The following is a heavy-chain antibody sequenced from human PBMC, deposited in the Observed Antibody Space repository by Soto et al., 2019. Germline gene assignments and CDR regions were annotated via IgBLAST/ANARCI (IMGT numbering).Heavy chain of an antibody. J-gene: IGHJ4*02. V-gene: IGHV3-48*01. CDR2: ISSSSSTI. D-gene: IGHD5-18*01. CDR3: ARDSGYSYGPLDY. CDR1: GFTFSSYS. Sequence: EVQLVESGGGLVQPGGSLRLSCAASGFTFSSYSMNWVRQAPGKGLEWVSYISSSSSTIYYADSEKGRFTISRDNAKNSLYLQMTSLRAEDTAVYYCARDSGYSYGPLDYWGQGTLVTVSS.